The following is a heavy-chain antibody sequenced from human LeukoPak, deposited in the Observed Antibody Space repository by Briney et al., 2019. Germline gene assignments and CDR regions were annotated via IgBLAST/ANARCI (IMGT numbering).Heavy chain of an antibody. CDR1: GFTFSNYG. CDR3: AKRGLAAALFR. CDR2: ISGSGDTT. Sequence: GGSLRLSCAASGFTFSNYGMTWVRQAPGKGLEWVSVISGSGDTTYYADSLKGRFTISRDNSKNTLYLQMNSLRAEDTAVYYCAKRGLAAALFRWGQGTLVTVSS. J-gene: IGHJ4*02. D-gene: IGHD6-13*01. V-gene: IGHV3-23*01.